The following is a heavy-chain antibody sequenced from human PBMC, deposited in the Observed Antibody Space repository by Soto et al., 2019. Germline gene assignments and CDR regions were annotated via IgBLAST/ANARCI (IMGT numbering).Heavy chain of an antibody. CDR1: GFTFSNAW. D-gene: IGHD3-3*01. V-gene: IGHV3-15*01. CDR3: SGDFWSGYYLYMDV. CDR2: IKSKTDGGTT. Sequence: GGSLRLSCAASGFTFSNAWMSWVRQAPGKGLEWVGRIKSKTDGGTTDYAAPVKGRFTISRDDSKNTLYLQMNSLKTEDTAVYYCSGDFWSGYYLYMDVWGKGTTVTVSS. J-gene: IGHJ6*03.